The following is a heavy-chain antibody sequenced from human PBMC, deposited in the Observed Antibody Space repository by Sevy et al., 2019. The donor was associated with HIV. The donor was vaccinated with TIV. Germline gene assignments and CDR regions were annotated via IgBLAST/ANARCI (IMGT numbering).Heavy chain of an antibody. Sequence: ASVQVSCKASGYTFSDHFIHWVRQAPGQGLEWMGWINPNSGDTKYAQNFHGRVTLTRDTSIGSGYMELTSLRSDDTAVYYCATHGGYRYGSLLDYWGQGTLVTVSS. V-gene: IGHV1-2*02. D-gene: IGHD5-18*01. CDR3: ATHGGYRYGSLLDY. CDR1: GYTFSDHF. CDR2: INPNSGDT. J-gene: IGHJ4*02.